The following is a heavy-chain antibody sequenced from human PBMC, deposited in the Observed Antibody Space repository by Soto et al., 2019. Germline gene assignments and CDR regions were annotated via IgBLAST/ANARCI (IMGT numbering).Heavy chain of an antibody. Sequence: PGGSLRLSCAASGFTVSSNYMSWVRQAPGKGLEWVSVIYSGGSTYYADSVKGRFTISRENAKNSLYLQMNSLRAGDTAVYYCARVLPGYSGFEDYFDYWGQGALVTVSS. CDR1: GFTVSSNY. V-gene: IGHV3-53*01. J-gene: IGHJ4*02. CDR3: ARVLPGYSGFEDYFDY. CDR2: IYSGGST. D-gene: IGHD5-12*01.